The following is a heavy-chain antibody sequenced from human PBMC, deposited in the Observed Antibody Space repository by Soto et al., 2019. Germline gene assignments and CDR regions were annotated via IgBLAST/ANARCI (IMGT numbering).Heavy chain of an antibody. D-gene: IGHD2-8*01. J-gene: IGHJ4*02. Sequence: QVQLQESDPGLVKPSETLSLTCTVSGASINNYDWNWIRQPPGKGLEWVGWIHYSGSTKYNPSLKSRVTISLDTSKNQFSLKLKSVTAADAALYFCASSVGVYWGQGILVTVSS. CDR3: ASSVGVY. CDR1: GASINNYD. V-gene: IGHV4-59*01. CDR2: IHYSGST.